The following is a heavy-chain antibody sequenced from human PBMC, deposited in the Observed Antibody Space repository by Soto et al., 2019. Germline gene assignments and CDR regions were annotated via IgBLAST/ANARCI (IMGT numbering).Heavy chain of an antibody. CDR3: AKDQVGAPYGPLDY. Sequence: EVQLLESGGGLVQPGGSLRLSCAASGFTFSSYAMSWVRQAPGKGLEWVSAISGSGGSTYYADSVKGRFTISRDNSKNTLYLQMKSLRAEDTAVDYCAKDQVGAPYGPLDYWGQGTLVTVSS. CDR1: GFTFSSYA. J-gene: IGHJ4*02. D-gene: IGHD1-26*01. CDR2: ISGSGGST. V-gene: IGHV3-23*01.